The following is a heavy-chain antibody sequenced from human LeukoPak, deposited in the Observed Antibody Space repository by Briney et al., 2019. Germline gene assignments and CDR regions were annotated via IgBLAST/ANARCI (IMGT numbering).Heavy chain of an antibody. CDR3: ARDDAWESSSWRSEDDY. D-gene: IGHD6-13*01. CDR1: GFTFSSYW. CDR2: IKQDGSER. Sequence: GGSLRLSCAASGFTFSSYWMSWVRQAPGKGLEWVANIKQDGSERYYVDSVKGRFTISRDNAKNSLYLQMNSLRAEDTAVYYCARDDAWESSSWRSEDDYWGQGTLVTVSS. J-gene: IGHJ4*02. V-gene: IGHV3-7*03.